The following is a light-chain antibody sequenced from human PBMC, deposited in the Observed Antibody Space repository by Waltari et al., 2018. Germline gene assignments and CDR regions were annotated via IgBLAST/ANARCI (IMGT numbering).Light chain of an antibody. Sequence: QSVLTQPPSASGTPGQRVTISCSGSSSNIGSNYVYWYQQLPGTAPKLLIYRNKQRPSGVPDRFSGSKSGTSASLAIIGLRSEDEADYYCAAWDDSLSGVVFGGGTKLTVL. V-gene: IGLV1-47*01. CDR3: AAWDDSLSGVV. J-gene: IGLJ2*01. CDR1: SSNIGSNY. CDR2: RNK.